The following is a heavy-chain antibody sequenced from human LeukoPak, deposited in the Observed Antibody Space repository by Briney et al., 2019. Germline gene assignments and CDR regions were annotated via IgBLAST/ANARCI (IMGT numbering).Heavy chain of an antibody. CDR1: GFPFSNYW. V-gene: IGHV3-74*01. CDR3: AKVGAEGY. Sequence: QPGGPLRPSCAAPGFPFSNYWMYWVRQTPGKGLVWVLRINSDGSSTSYADSVRGRFTISRDNAKNTLYLQMNSLRAEDTGVYYCAKVGAEGYWGQGTLVTVSS. D-gene: IGHD1-26*01. J-gene: IGHJ4*02. CDR2: INSDGSST.